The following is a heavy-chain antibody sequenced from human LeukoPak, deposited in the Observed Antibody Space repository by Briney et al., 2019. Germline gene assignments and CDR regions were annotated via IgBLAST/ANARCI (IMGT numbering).Heavy chain of an antibody. V-gene: IGHV3-23*01. Sequence: GGSLRLSCAASGFTFSDYAMNWVRQAPGKGLEWVSTINYSGDSTYYADSVKGRFTISRDNAKNTLYLQMNSLRAEDTAVYYCAKPLTGYYPLWYWGQGTLVTVSS. CDR2: INYSGDST. J-gene: IGHJ4*02. CDR3: AKPLTGYYPLWY. CDR1: GFTFSDYA. D-gene: IGHD3-9*01.